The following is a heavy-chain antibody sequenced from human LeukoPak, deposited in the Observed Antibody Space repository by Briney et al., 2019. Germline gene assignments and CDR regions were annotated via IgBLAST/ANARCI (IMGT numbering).Heavy chain of an antibody. J-gene: IGHJ6*02. D-gene: IGHD3-16*01. V-gene: IGHV3-23*01. CDR3: ASAKPWAAGGMYYYYGMDV. CDR1: GFTFSSFW. Sequence: GGSLRLSCVASGFTFSSFWMSWVRQAPGKGLEWVSAISGSGGSTYYADSVKGRFTISRDNAKNSLYLQMNSLRAEDTAVYYCASAKPWAAGGMYYYYGMDVWGQGTTVTVSS. CDR2: ISGSGGST.